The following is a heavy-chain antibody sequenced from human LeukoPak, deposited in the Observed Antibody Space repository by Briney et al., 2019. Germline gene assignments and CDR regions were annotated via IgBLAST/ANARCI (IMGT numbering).Heavy chain of an antibody. CDR3: ASVRGAVNWFDP. CDR2: ITSSSSYI. J-gene: IGHJ5*02. CDR1: GFSFSNYA. D-gene: IGHD3-10*02. Sequence: GGSLRLSCAASGFSFSNYAMSWVRQAPGKGLEWVSSITSSSSYIYYADSVKGRFTISRDNAKKSLSLQMNSLRAEDTAVYYCASVRGAVNWFDPWGQGTLVTVSS. V-gene: IGHV3-21*01.